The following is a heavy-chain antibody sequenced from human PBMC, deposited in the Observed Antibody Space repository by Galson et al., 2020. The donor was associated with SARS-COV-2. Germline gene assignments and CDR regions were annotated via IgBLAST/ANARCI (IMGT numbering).Heavy chain of an antibody. CDR1: GLTSSKYA. Sequence: GGSLRLSSAAAGLTSSKYAMSWVSQARGEGLEWVSAIRYIGGHTSYGDSIKGRLTIASDNSRNLVFLEVDNLRADDTAVYYCAKGITGPYQERHYYYWGQGTLVTVSS. D-gene: IGHD1-1*01. CDR3: AKGITGPYQERHYYY. J-gene: IGHJ4*02. CDR2: IRYIGGHT. V-gene: IGHV3-23*01.